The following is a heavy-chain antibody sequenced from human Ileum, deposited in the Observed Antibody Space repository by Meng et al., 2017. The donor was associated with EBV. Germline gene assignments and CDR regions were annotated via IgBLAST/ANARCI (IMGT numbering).Heavy chain of an antibody. V-gene: IGHV1-3*04. CDR2: INTGNGET. D-gene: IGHD6-19*01. Sequence: QVQLVQSGAEMKKPGATVEVSCKASGYTFTSYAMNWVRQAPGQRLEWMGWINTGNGETKYSQKFQGRVTLTRDTSASTAYMELSSLRSEDTAAYYCASRPGIAVAGFDYWGQGTLVTVSS. J-gene: IGHJ4*02. CDR1: GYTFTSYA. CDR3: ASRPGIAVAGFDY.